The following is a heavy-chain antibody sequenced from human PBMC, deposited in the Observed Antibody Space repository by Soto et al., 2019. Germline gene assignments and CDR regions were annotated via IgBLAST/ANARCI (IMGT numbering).Heavy chain of an antibody. J-gene: IGHJ4*02. V-gene: IGHV4-30-2*02. CDR1: GGSISSGGYS. CDR3: ARRYGGNFDY. D-gene: IGHD5-18*01. CDR2: IYHSGST. Sequence: PSETLSLTCAVSGGSISSGGYSWSWIRQPPGKGLEWIGYIYHSGSTYYNPSLKSRVTISVDRSKNQFSLKLSSVTAADTAVYYCARRYGGNFDYSGQGTLVTVSS.